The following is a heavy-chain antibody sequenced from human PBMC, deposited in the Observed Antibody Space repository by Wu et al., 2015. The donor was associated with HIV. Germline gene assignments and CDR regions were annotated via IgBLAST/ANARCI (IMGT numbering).Heavy chain of an antibody. CDR2: IIPIFGTA. J-gene: IGHJ3*02. Sequence: QVQLVQSGAEVKKPGSSVKVSCKASGGTFSSYAISWVRQAPGQGLEWMGGIIPIFGTANYAQKFQGRVTITADESTSTAYMELSSLRSEDTAVYYCARDRGPSGSYGEGPAFDIWGQGTMVTVSS. CDR3: ARDRGPSGSYGEGPAFDI. CDR1: GGTFSSYA. D-gene: IGHD1-26*01. V-gene: IGHV1-69*12.